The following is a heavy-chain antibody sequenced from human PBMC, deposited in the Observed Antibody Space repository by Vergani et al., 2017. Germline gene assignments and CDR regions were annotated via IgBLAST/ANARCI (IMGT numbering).Heavy chain of an antibody. CDR2: INPSGGST. Sequence: QVQLVQSGAVVKKPGASVKVSCKSSGYTFTSYYMHWVRQAPGQGLEWMGIINPSGGSTSYAQKFQGRVTMTRDTSTSTVYMELSSLRSEDTAVYYCARAALFVGGETPFDYWGQGTLVTVSS. CDR1: GYTFTSYY. J-gene: IGHJ4*02. V-gene: IGHV1-46*01. CDR3: ARAALFVGGETPFDY. D-gene: IGHD1-26*01.